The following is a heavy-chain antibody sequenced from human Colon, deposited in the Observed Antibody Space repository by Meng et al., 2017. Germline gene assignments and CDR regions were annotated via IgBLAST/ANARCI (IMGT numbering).Heavy chain of an antibody. Sequence: VQLQESGPRLVKPSQTLSLTCTVSGDSVSSNSYYWTWIRQHPGTGLEWIGYIYSGGISHYNPSLKSRITMSIDTSKNQFSLQLTSVTAADTAIYYCARDPLAVGPTDRGLDSWGQGTLVTVSS. D-gene: IGHD1-26*01. V-gene: IGHV4-31*03. CDR1: GDSVSSNSYY. J-gene: IGHJ4*02. CDR2: IYSGGIS. CDR3: ARDPLAVGPTDRGLDS.